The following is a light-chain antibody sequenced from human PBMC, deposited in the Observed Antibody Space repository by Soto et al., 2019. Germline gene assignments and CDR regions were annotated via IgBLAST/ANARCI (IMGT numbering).Light chain of an antibody. CDR1: HDIGTY. Sequence: DVQMTQSPSSLSASVGDRVTITCQASHDIGTYLNWYQHKPGKAPKLLIFDTSHLAKGAPARFSGSGSDTYFTVSIPNLQDEDFAAYYCQQFDSVPLTFGGGTHVEI. CDR2: DTS. V-gene: IGKV1-33*01. CDR3: QQFDSVPLT. J-gene: IGKJ4*01.